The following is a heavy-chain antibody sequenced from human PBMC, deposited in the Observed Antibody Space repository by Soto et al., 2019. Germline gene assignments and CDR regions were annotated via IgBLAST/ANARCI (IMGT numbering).Heavy chain of an antibody. Sequence: SETLSISCSFSAGSISSYYWSWIRQPPGKGLEWIGYIHYSGSTNYNPSLKSRVTISVDTSKNQFSLKLSSVTAADTAVYYCARVRVSGYFDYWGQGTMVTVSS. D-gene: IGHD3-3*01. CDR3: ARVRVSGYFDY. CDR2: IHYSGST. J-gene: IGHJ4*02. CDR1: AGSISSYY. V-gene: IGHV4-59*01.